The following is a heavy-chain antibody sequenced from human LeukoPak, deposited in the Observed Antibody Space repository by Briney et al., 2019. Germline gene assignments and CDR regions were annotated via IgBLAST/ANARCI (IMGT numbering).Heavy chain of an antibody. CDR1: GYTFTSYG. D-gene: IGHD4-23*01. J-gene: IGHJ5*02. Sequence: GASVKVSCKASGYTFTSYGITWVRQAPGQGLEWMGWIIGSSVNTHYAQNLQRRVTMTTDTSTSTAYMELRSLRYDDTAVYYCARDEARYSGTYCPNWFDPWGQGTLVTVSS. V-gene: IGHV1-18*01. CDR3: ARDEARYSGTYCPNWFDP. CDR2: IIGSSVNT.